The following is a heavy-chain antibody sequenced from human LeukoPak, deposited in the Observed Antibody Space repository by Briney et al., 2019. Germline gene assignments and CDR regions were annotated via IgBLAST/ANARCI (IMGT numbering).Heavy chain of an antibody. CDR3: AKDRLRYCSGGNCYSPVDY. CDR2: IQYDGSKK. J-gene: IGHJ4*02. Sequence: GGSLRLSCVASGFTFSSNGMHWVRQAPGKVLEWVTFIQYDGSKKYYADSVKGRFNISRDNSKNTLYLEMNSLRAEDTAVYYCAKDRLRYCSGGNCYSPVDYWGQGTLVTVSS. V-gene: IGHV3-30*02. CDR1: GFTFSSNG. D-gene: IGHD2-15*01.